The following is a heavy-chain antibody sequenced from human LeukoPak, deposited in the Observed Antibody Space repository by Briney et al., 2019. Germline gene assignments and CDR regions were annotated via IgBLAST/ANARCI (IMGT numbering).Heavy chain of an antibody. Sequence: SQTLSLNCAISGDSVSSNSAAWNWIRQSPSRGLEWLGRTYYRSKWISDYAVSVKSRMTINADTSKNQFSLQVNSVTPEDTAVYYCARKGTVTTPFDYWGQGILVTVSS. CDR1: GDSVSSNSAA. J-gene: IGHJ4*02. CDR3: ARKGTVTTPFDY. V-gene: IGHV6-1*01. CDR2: TYYRSKWIS. D-gene: IGHD1/OR15-1a*01.